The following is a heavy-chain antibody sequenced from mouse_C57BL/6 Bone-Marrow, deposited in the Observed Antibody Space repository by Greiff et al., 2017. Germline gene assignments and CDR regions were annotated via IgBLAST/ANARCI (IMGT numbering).Heavy chain of an antibody. Sequence: EVQLQQSGPELVKPGASVKISCKASGYTFTDYYMNWVKQSPGKSLEWIGDINPNNGGTSYNQKFKGKATLTVDKSSSTAYMELRSLTSEDSAVYYCARCDYSSSVYAMDYWGQGTSVTVSS. V-gene: IGHV1-26*01. CDR3: ARCDYSSSVYAMDY. J-gene: IGHJ4*01. D-gene: IGHD2-5*01. CDR2: INPNNGGT. CDR1: GYTFTDYY.